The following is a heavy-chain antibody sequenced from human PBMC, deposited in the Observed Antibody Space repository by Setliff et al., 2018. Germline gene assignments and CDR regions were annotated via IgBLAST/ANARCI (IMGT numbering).Heavy chain of an antibody. CDR2: IFPADSDT. CDR3: VRDANDGLQH. V-gene: IGHV5-51*01. D-gene: IGHD1-1*01. CDR1: GYRFSSYW. J-gene: IGHJ1*01. Sequence: PGESLKISCKGSGYRFSSYWIGWVRQMPGKGLEWIGIIFPADSDTRYSPSFQGQVTISADKSISTAYLQWSTLMASDTAIYYCVRDANDGLQHWGQGTLVTVSS.